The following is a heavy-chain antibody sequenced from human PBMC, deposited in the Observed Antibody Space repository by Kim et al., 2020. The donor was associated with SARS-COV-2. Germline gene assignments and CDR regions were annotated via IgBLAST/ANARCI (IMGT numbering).Heavy chain of an antibody. CDR2: IWYDGSNK. D-gene: IGHD3-22*01. Sequence: GGSLRLSCAASGFTFSSYGMHWVRQAPGKGLEWVAVIWYDGSNKYYADSVKGRFTISRDNSKNTLYLQMNSLRAEDTAVYYCARDHYYDSSGYYTAEYFQHWGQGTLVPVSS. V-gene: IGHV3-33*01. J-gene: IGHJ1*01. CDR3: ARDHYYDSSGYYTAEYFQH. CDR1: GFTFSSYG.